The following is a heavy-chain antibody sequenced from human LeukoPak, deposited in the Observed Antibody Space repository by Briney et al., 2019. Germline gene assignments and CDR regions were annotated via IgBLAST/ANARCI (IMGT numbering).Heavy chain of an antibody. J-gene: IGHJ3*02. D-gene: IGHD6-19*01. CDR1: GGSISSSSYY. V-gene: IGHV4-39*01. CDR3: ARHVEAVAGRGEAFDI. CDR2: IYYSGST. Sequence: PSETLSLTCTVSGGSISSSSYYWGWIRQPPGKGLEWIGSIYYSGSTYYNPSLKSRVTISVDTSKNQFSLKLSSVTAADTAVYYCARHVEAVAGRGEAFDIWGQGTMVTVSS.